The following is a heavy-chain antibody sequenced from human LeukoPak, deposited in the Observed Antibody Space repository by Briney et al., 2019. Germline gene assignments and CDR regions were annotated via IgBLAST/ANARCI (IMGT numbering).Heavy chain of an antibody. D-gene: IGHD6-13*01. Sequence: PSETLSLTRTVSSGSISSYYWSWIRQPPGKGLEWIGYIYYSGSTNYNPSLNSRDTISVDTSKNQFSLKLSSVTAADTAVYYCASLIAAAGTFDYWGQGTLVTVSS. CDR2: IYYSGST. CDR1: SGSISSYY. CDR3: ASLIAAAGTFDY. V-gene: IGHV4-59*08. J-gene: IGHJ4*02.